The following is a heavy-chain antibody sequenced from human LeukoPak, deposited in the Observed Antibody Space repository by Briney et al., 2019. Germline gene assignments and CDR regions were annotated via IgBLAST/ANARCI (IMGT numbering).Heavy chain of an antibody. CDR3: AGWSRRSGYYYYYMDV. V-gene: IGHV4-39*07. Sequence: SETLSLTCTVSGGSISSSSYYWGWIRQPPGTGLEWIGEINHSGSTNYNPSLKSRVTISVDTSKNQFSLKLSSVTAADTAVYYCAGWSRRSGYYYYYMDVWGKGTTVTISS. D-gene: IGHD3-3*01. CDR1: GGSISSSSYY. CDR2: INHSGST. J-gene: IGHJ6*03.